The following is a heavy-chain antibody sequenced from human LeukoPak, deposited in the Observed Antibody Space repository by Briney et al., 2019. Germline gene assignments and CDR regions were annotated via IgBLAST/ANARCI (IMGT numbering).Heavy chain of an antibody. CDR1: GGTFSSYA. V-gene: IGHV1-69*01. D-gene: IGHD1-26*01. J-gene: IGHJ4*02. CDR2: IIPIFGTA. CDR3: ASNPYSRSYHHLDY. Sequence: ASVKVSCKASGGTFSSYAISWVRQAPGQGLEWMGGIIPIFGTANYAQKFQGRVTITADESTSTAYMELSSLRSEDTAVYYCASNPYSRSYHHLDYWGQGTLVTVSS.